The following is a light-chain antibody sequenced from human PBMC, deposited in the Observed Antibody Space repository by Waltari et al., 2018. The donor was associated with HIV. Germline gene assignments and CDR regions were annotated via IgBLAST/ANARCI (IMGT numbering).Light chain of an antibody. CDR1: SSNIGAGYD. Sequence: QSELTQPPSVSAAPGQRVTISCTGSSSNIGAGYDLPWYQQVPGRAPKVVIYGNSNRPSGVADRFSGSKSGSSASLVITGLQSEDEADYYCQSYDSNLSGLFGGGTKVTVL. CDR3: QSYDSNLSGL. J-gene: IGLJ2*01. V-gene: IGLV1-40*01. CDR2: GNS.